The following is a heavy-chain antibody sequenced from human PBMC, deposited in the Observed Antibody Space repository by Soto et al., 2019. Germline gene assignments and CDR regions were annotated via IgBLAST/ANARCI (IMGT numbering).Heavy chain of an antibody. J-gene: IGHJ6*02. CDR1: GFTFNNFA. V-gene: IGHV3-23*01. D-gene: IGHD3-22*01. Sequence: GGSLGLSCAAAGFTFNNFAMTWVRQAPGKGLEYVASITSSGGSTYYAESVKGRFTISRDYSKNTVNLKMRSLRAEDTAVYYCAKVHYDSSAYPINYYYYHSMDVWGQGTTVTASS. CDR2: ITSSGGST. CDR3: AKVHYDSSAYPINYYYYHSMDV.